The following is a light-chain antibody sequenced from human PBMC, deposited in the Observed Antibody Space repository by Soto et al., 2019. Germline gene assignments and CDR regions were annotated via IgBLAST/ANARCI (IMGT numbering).Light chain of an antibody. CDR3: QQYYSTPLT. CDR2: LAS. V-gene: IGKV4-1*01. Sequence: DIVMTQSPDSLAVSLGERATINCKSSQSVLYSSNNKNYLAWYQQKPGQPPKLLIYLASTRESGVPDRFSGSGSETDFTLTISSLQAEDVAVYYCQQYYSTPLTFGGGTKVYIK. CDR1: QSVLYSSNNKNY. J-gene: IGKJ4*01.